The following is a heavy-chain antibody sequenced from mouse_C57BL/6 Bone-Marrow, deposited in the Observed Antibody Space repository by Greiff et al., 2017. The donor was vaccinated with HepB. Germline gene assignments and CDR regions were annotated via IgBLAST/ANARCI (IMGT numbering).Heavy chain of an antibody. CDR1: GFTFSDFY. Sequence: EVKLVESGGGLVQSGRSLRLSCATSGFTFSDFYMEWVRQAPGKGLEWIAASRNKANDYTTEYSASVKGRFIVSRDTSQSILYLQMNALRAEDTAIYYCARDESNYGGFAYWGQGTLVTVSA. CDR2: SRNKANDYTT. CDR3: ARDESNYGGFAY. D-gene: IGHD2-5*01. J-gene: IGHJ3*01. V-gene: IGHV7-1*01.